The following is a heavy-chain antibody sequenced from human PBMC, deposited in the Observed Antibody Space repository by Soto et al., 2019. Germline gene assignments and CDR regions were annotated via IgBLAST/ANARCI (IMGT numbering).Heavy chain of an antibody. CDR1: GYTFTDYN. J-gene: IGHJ3*02. Sequence: ASVKVSCKTSGYTFTDYNIHWVRQAPGQGLEWMGWINPDSSGTNYAQSFQGWVTMTRDTSISTVYMELSRLKFADTAVYYCARALWLRQREGFDIWGQGTVVTVSS. V-gene: IGHV1-2*04. CDR2: INPDSSGT. D-gene: IGHD2-21*01. CDR3: ARALWLRQREGFDI.